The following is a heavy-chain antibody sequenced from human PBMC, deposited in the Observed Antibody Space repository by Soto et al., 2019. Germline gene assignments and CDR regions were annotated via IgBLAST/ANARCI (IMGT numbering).Heavy chain of an antibody. CDR1: GASISTYY. CDR3: AGDSSSSRFFY. Sequence: SETLSLTCTVSGASISTYYWSWIRQPPGKGLEWIGYIYYTGSTNYSPSLKSRITISIDTSKNQFSLKLSSVTAADTAVYYCAGDSSSSRFFYWGQGTLVTVSS. D-gene: IGHD6-6*01. CDR2: IYYTGST. V-gene: IGHV4-59*08. J-gene: IGHJ4*02.